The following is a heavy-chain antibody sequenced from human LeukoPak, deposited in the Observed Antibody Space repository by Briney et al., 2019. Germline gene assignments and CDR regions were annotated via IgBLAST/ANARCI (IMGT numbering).Heavy chain of an antibody. J-gene: IGHJ4*02. Sequence: GGSLRLSCAASGFTFSSYGMHWVRQAPGKGLEWVSVIYSGGSTYYADSVKGRFTISRDNSKNTLYLQMNSLRADDTAVYYCARSARLMKGVVEVTALDDWGQGTLVTVSS. CDR3: ARSARLMKGVVEVTALDD. CDR2: IYSGGST. D-gene: IGHD3-3*01. V-gene: IGHV3-66*01. CDR1: GFTFSSYG.